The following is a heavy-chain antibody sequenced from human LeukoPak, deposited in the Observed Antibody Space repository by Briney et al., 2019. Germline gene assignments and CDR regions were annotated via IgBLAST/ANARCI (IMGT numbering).Heavy chain of an antibody. Sequence: PSETLSLTCAVYGGSFSGYYWSWIRQPPGKGLEWIGEINHSGSTNYNPSLKSRVTISVDTSKNQFSLKLSSVTAADTAVYYCARNARAIRYSGSYSPGRYFQHWGQGTLVTVSS. CDR3: ARNARAIRYSGSYSPGRYFQH. CDR1: GGSFSGYY. D-gene: IGHD1-26*01. J-gene: IGHJ1*01. CDR2: INHSGST. V-gene: IGHV4-34*01.